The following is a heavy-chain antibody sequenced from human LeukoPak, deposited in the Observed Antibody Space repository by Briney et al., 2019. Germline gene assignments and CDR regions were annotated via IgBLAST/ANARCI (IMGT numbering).Heavy chain of an antibody. D-gene: IGHD4-23*01. V-gene: IGHV4-38-2*01. CDR1: TYSVSSGYH. Sequence: SETLSLTCAVSTYSVSSGYHWGWIRQPPGKGLEWIGSTYHSGNTYYNPSLKSRVTISVDTSKNQFSLKVSSVTAADTAVYYCARVGDSYDYGGNRYFDYWGQGTLVTVSS. J-gene: IGHJ4*02. CDR2: TYHSGNT. CDR3: ARVGDSYDYGGNRYFDY.